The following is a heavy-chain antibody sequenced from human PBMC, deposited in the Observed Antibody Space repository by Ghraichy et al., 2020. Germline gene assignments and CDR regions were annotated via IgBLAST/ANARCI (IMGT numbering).Heavy chain of an antibody. J-gene: IGHJ5*02. Sequence: SETLSLTCTVSGGSINSYSHYWGWIRQPPGKGLEWIASVYSGGSTFYNPSLRSRVTISVDTSKNHFSLRLSSVTAADAALYYCARHPLRMGGSFGWAHRFDPWGRGTLVTVSS. CDR1: GGSINSYSHY. CDR3: ARHPLRMGGSFGWAHRFDP. D-gene: IGHD1-26*01. V-gene: IGHV4-39*01. CDR2: VYSGGST.